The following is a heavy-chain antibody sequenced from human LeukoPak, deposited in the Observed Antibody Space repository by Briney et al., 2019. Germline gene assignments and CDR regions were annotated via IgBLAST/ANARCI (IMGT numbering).Heavy chain of an antibody. J-gene: IGHJ2*01. Sequence: SETLSLTCAVSGGSISGGGYSWSWIRQPPGKGLEWIGYIYHSGSTYYNPSLKSRVTISVDRSKNQFSLKLSSVTAADTAVYYCAREAPGMVWYFDLWGRGTLVTVSS. D-gene: IGHD3-10*01. V-gene: IGHV4-30-2*01. CDR1: GGSISGGGYS. CDR3: AREAPGMVWYFDL. CDR2: IYHSGST.